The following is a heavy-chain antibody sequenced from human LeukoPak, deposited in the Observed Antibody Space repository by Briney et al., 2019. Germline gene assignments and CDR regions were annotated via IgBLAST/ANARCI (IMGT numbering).Heavy chain of an antibody. Sequence: PSETLSLTCTASGGSISSNNYYWGWIRQPPGKGLEWIGYIYYSGSTNYNASLTNRVTISVDTSENQFSLKLSSVTAADTAVYYCAREVGYCSGGSCYSYFDYWGQGTLVTVSS. CDR3: AREVGYCSGGSCYSYFDY. CDR1: GGSISSNNYY. D-gene: IGHD2-15*01. V-gene: IGHV4-61*01. CDR2: IYYSGST. J-gene: IGHJ4*02.